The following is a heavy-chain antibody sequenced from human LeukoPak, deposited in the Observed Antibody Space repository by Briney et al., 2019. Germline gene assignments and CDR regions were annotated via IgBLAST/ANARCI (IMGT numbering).Heavy chain of an antibody. D-gene: IGHD5-24*01. CDR2: MSPNSGNT. J-gene: IGHJ4*02. Sequence: HVASVKVSCKASGYTFTSYDINWVRQATGQGLEWMGWMSPNSGNTGYAQKFQGRVTMTRSTSISTAYMELSSLRSEDTAVYYCARTYGRDGYNYNYWGQGTLVTVSS. CDR3: ARTYGRDGYNYNY. CDR1: GYTFTSYD. V-gene: IGHV1-8*01.